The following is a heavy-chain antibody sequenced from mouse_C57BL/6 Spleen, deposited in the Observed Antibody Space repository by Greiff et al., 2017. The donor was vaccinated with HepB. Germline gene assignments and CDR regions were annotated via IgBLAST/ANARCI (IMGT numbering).Heavy chain of an antibody. CDR1: GYAFSSYW. CDR3: ARGEGGSWFAY. V-gene: IGHV1-80*01. J-gene: IGHJ3*01. Sequence: QVQLQQSGAELVKPGASVKISCKASGYAFSSYWMNWVKQRPGKGLEWIGQIYPGDGDTNYNGKFKGKATLTADKSSSTAYIQLSSLTSDDAAVYFCARGEGGSWFAYWGQGTLVTVSA. CDR2: IYPGDGDT.